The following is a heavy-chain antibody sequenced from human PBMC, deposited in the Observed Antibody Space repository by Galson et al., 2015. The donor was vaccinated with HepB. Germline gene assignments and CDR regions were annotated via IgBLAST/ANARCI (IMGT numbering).Heavy chain of an antibody. D-gene: IGHD3-22*01. CDR3: ARGGYYDSSGYYAY. CDR1: GYTFTNYG. CDR2: ISAYNGNT. Sequence: SVKVSCKASGYTFTNYGISWVRQAPGRGLEWMGWISAYNGNTNYAQKLQGRVTMTTDTSTSTAYMELRSLRSDDTAVYYCARGGYYDSSGYYAYWGQGTLVTVSS. J-gene: IGHJ4*02. V-gene: IGHV1-18*04.